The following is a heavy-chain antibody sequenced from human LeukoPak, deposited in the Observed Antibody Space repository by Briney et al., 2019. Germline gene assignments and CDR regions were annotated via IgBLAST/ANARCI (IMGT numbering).Heavy chain of an antibody. J-gene: IGHJ4*02. CDR3: ARHTKYSSSSRVFDY. V-gene: IGHV5-51*01. CDR1: GYSFTSYW. Sequence: GESLKISCKGSGYSFTSYWIGWVRQMPGKGLEWMGIIYPGDSDTRYSPSFQGQVTISADKSISTAYLQWSSLKASDTAMYYCARHTKYSSSSRVFDYWGQGTLVTVSS. D-gene: IGHD6-6*01. CDR2: IYPGDSDT.